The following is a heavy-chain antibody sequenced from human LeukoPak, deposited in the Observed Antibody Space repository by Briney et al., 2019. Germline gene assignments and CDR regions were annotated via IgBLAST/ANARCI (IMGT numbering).Heavy chain of an antibody. CDR1: GFTFSSYS. CDR2: ISSSSSYI. J-gene: IGHJ4*02. CDR3: ARDAYCSGGSCYFDY. Sequence: GGSLRLSCAASGFTFSSYSMNWVRQAPGKGLEWVSSISSSSSYIYYADSVKGRFTISRDNAKNSLYLQMNSLRAEDTAVYYCARDAYCSGGSCYFDYWGQGTLVTVSS. D-gene: IGHD2-15*01. V-gene: IGHV3-21*01.